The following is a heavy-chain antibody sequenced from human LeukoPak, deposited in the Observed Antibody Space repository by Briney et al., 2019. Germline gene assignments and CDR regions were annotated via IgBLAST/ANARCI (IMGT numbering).Heavy chain of an antibody. Sequence: GGSLRLSCAASGFTFSSNYMSWVRQAPGKGLEWVGFIRSKAYGETADYAASVKGRFTISRDDSKAIAYLQMNSLKTEDTAAYHCTRDRGAYNLYDYWGQGTLVTVSS. CDR3: TRDRGAYNLYDY. J-gene: IGHJ4*02. V-gene: IGHV3-49*04. D-gene: IGHD1-1*01. CDR2: IRSKAYGETA. CDR1: GFTFSSNY.